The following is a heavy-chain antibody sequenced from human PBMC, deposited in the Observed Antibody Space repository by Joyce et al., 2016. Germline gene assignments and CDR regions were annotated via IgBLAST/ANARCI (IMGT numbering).Heavy chain of an antibody. CDR2: ISYDGIYK. Sequence: QVQLVESGGGVVQPGRSLRLSCAASGLTLSNYGVHWVRQAPGKGLEWVAVISYDGIYKYDADSVKGRFTISRDNSKNTVLLEMNSLRAEDTAVYYCAKILTATYSSGWFLDYWGQGTLVTVSS. D-gene: IGHD6-25*01. J-gene: IGHJ4*02. CDR1: GLTLSNYG. V-gene: IGHV3-30*18. CDR3: AKILTATYSSGWFLDY.